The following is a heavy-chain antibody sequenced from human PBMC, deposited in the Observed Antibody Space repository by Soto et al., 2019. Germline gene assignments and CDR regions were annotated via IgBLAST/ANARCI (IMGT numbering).Heavy chain of an antibody. V-gene: IGHV1-18*01. CDR3: ARDHPLVTYCSSTGCPSGGLDY. J-gene: IGHJ4*02. CDR1: GYTFTSYG. D-gene: IGHD2-2*01. Sequence: QVQLVQSGAEVKKPGASVKVSCKASGYTFTSYGISWVRQAPGQGLEWMGWISAYNGNTNYAQKLQGRVTMTTDTSTSTAYMELRSLRSDDTAVYYCARDHPLVTYCSSTGCPSGGLDYWGQGTLVTVSS. CDR2: ISAYNGNT.